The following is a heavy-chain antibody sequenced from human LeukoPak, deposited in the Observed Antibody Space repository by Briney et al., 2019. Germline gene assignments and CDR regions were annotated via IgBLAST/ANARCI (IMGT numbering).Heavy chain of an antibody. CDR3: ARHVNYDFWSGPRWFDP. CDR1: GGSISSSSYY. CDR2: IYCSGST. J-gene: IGHJ5*02. D-gene: IGHD3-3*01. Sequence: SETLSLTCTVSGGSISSSSYYWGWIRQPPGKGLEWIGSIYCSGSTYYNPSLKSRVTISVDTSKNQFSLKLSSVTAADTAVYYCARHVNYDFWSGPRWFDPWGQGTLVTVSS. V-gene: IGHV4-39*01.